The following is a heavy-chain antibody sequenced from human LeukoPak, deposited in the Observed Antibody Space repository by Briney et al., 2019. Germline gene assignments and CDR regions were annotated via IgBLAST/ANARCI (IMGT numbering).Heavy chain of an antibody. Sequence: PGGSLRLSCAASGFTFSNYWMSWVRQAPGKGLEWVANLKQDGSEKYYVDSVKGRFTISRDNAKNSVYLQMNSLRAEDTAVYYCVRDELAGSLDYWGQGTLVTVSS. V-gene: IGHV3-7*01. J-gene: IGHJ4*02. CDR1: GFTFSNYW. CDR2: LKQDGSEK. CDR3: VRDELAGSLDY. D-gene: IGHD1-7*01.